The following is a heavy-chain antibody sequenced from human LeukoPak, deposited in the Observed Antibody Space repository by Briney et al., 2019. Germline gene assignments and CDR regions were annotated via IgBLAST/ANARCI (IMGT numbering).Heavy chain of an antibody. CDR3: ARGGALYGRWDV. Sequence: SVQVSCKASGYTLTSYDINWVRQATGQGLEWMGWMNPISGNTGYAQKFQGRVTMTRNTSISTAYMELSSLRSEDTAVYYCARGGALYGRWDVWGKGTTVTVSS. CDR2: MNPISGNT. CDR1: GYTLTSYD. D-gene: IGHD3-16*01. V-gene: IGHV1-8*01. J-gene: IGHJ6*04.